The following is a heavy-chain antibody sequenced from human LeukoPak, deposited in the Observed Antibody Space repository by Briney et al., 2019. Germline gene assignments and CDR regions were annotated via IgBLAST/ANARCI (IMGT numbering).Heavy chain of an antibody. D-gene: IGHD1-26*01. J-gene: IGHJ4*02. CDR1: GGTFSSYA. CDR3: ARVGELHY. V-gene: IGHV1-69*04. Sequence: ASVKVSCKASGGTFSSYAISWVRQAPGQGPEWMGRIIPILGIANYAQKFQGRVTITADKSTSTAYMELSSLRSEDTVVYYCARVGELHYWGQGTLVTVSS. CDR2: IIPILGIA.